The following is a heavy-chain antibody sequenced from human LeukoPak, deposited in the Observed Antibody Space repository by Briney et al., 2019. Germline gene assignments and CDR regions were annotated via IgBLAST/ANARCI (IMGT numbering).Heavy chain of an antibody. CDR2: IKEDGKDK. CDR3: ARDRGRGFDL. V-gene: IGHV3-7*01. J-gene: IGHJ5*02. Sequence: PGGSLRLSCAASGFTFSSYSMNWVRQAPGKGLEWVANIKEDGKDKYYVDSVKGRFTISKDNAKNSLYLQMNSLRVDDTAVYYCARDRGRGFDLWGQGTLVTVSS. CDR1: GFTFSSYS.